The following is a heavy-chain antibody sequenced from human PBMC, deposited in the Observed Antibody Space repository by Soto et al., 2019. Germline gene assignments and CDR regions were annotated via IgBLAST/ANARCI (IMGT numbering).Heavy chain of an antibody. CDR3: ARQEATGATNYDS. V-gene: IGHV5-51*01. CDR2: FYPGDSDV. D-gene: IGHD1-1*01. CDR1: GDPCVTSW. Sequence: PGESMKISCRSVGDPCVTSWIALVRTLPGKGLEWMGSFYPGDSDVKYGPSFQGQVTISADNSINTAYLQWTSLKASDTAIYYCARQEATGATNYDSWGQGTLVTVSS. J-gene: IGHJ5*01.